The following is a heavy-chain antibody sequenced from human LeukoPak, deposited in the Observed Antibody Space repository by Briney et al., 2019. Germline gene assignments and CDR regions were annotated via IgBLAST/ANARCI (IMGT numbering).Heavy chain of an antibody. CDR1: GFTFSNAW. D-gene: IGHD1-14*01. J-gene: IGHJ1*01. CDR3: PIVTTC. CDR2: IKSKTDGGTT. V-gene: IGHV3-15*01. Sequence: PGGSLRLSCAASGFTFSNAWMSWVRQAPGKGLEWVGRIKSKTDGGTTDYDAPVQGRFTLSSDDSNNTLYVQVNTLQSENTDVYYCPIVTTCWGQGTLVTVSS.